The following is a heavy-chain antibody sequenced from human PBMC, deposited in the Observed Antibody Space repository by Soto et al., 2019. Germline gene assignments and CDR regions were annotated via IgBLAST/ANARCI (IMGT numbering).Heavy chain of an antibody. CDR3: ARGSRVWLRPDDAFDI. CDR1: GYTFTSYY. CDR2: INPSGGST. Sequence: QVQLVQSGAEVKKPGASVKVSCKASGYTFTSYYMHWVRQAPGQGLEWMGIINPSGGSTSYAQKFQGRVTMTRDTSTSTVYMELSSLRSEDTAVYYCARGSRVWLRPDDAFDIWGQGTMVTVSS. J-gene: IGHJ3*02. V-gene: IGHV1-46*01. D-gene: IGHD5-12*01.